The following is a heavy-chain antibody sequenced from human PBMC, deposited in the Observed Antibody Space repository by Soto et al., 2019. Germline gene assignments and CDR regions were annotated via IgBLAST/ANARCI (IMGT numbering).Heavy chain of an antibody. D-gene: IGHD6-19*01. CDR2: INHSGVT. J-gene: IGHJ6*02. CDR1: GGSFSGYY. Sequence: QVQLQQWGAGLLKPSGTLSLTCAVYGGSFSGYYWSWIRQPPGKGLDWIGEINHSGVTNDKPSLKRRVTISVDTSKNQFSLQLKSVTAADTALYYCARFSGSYYYAMDVWGQGSTVTVSS. V-gene: IGHV4-34*01. CDR3: ARFSGSYYYAMDV.